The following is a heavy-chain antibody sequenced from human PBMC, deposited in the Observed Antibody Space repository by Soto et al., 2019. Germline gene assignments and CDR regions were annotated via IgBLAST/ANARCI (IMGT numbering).Heavy chain of an antibody. CDR3: ARSQGSSTSLEIYYYYYYGMDV. V-gene: IGHV1-69*01. CDR1: GGTFSSYA. Sequence: QVQLVQSGAEVKKPGSSVKVSCKASGGTFSSYAISWVRQAHGQGLEWMGGIIPISGTANYAQKFQGRVTITADESTSTAYMELCSLRSEYTAVYYCARSQGSSTSLEIYYYYYYGMDVWGQGTTVTVSS. D-gene: IGHD2-2*01. J-gene: IGHJ6*02. CDR2: IIPISGTA.